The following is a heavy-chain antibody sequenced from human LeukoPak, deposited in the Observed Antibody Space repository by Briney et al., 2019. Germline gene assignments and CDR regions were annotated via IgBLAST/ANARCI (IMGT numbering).Heavy chain of an antibody. D-gene: IGHD4-17*01. V-gene: IGHV4-61*10. CDR1: GGSISSGSYY. CDR2: IYYSGST. CDR3: ASSAYGDYVVFDY. Sequence: SETLSLTCTVSGGSISSGSYYWSWLRQPAGKGLEWIGYIYYSGSTNYNPSLKSRVTISVDTSKNQFSLKLSSVTAADTAVYYCASSAYGDYVVFDYWGQGTLVTVSS. J-gene: IGHJ4*02.